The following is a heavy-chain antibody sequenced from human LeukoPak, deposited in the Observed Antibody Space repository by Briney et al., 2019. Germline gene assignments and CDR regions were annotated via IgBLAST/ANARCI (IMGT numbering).Heavy chain of an antibody. Sequence: ASVKVSCTVSGYTLTELSMHWVRQAPGKGLEWMGGFDPEDGETIYAQKFQGRVTMTEDTSTDTAYMELSSLRSEDTAVYYCATHILTGYYPKYYFDYWGQGTLVTVSS. CDR3: ATHILTGYYPKYYFDY. CDR1: GYTLTELS. J-gene: IGHJ4*02. V-gene: IGHV1-24*01. CDR2: FDPEDGET. D-gene: IGHD3-9*01.